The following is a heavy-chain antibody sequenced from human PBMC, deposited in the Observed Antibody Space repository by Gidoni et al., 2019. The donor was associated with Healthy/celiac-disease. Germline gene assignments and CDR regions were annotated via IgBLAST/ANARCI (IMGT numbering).Heavy chain of an antibody. D-gene: IGHD6-19*01. CDR1: GYTFTSYD. CDR3: ASSTVANYYYGMDV. CDR2: MNPNSGNT. Sequence: QVQLVQSGAEVKKPGASVKVSCKASGYTFTSYDINWVRQATGQGLEWMGWMNPNSGNTGYAQKFQGRVTMTRNTSISTAYMELSSLRSEDTAVYYCASSTVANYYYGMDVWGQGTTVTVSS. J-gene: IGHJ6*02. V-gene: IGHV1-8*01.